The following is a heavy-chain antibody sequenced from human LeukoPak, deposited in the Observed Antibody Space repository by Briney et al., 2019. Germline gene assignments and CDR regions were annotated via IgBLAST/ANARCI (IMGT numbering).Heavy chain of an antibody. CDR2: ISSSGSTI. V-gene: IGHV3-11*01. J-gene: IGHJ3*02. CDR1: GFTFSDYY. CDR3: ARVIRRMARGAFDI. D-gene: IGHD5-24*01. Sequence: PGGSLRLSCAASGFTFSDYYMSWIRQAPGKGLEWVSYISSSGSTIYYADSVKGRFTISRDNAKNSLYLQMNSLRAEDTAVYYCARVIRRMARGAFDIWGQGTMVTVSS.